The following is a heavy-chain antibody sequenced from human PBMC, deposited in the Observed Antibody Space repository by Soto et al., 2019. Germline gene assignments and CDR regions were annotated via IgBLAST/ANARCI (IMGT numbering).Heavy chain of an antibody. CDR3: ARHRPAAGIPNEGFDP. CDR1: GYSFTSYW. J-gene: IGHJ5*02. Sequence: EVQLVQSGAEVKKPGESLRISCKGSGYSFTSYWISWVRQMPGKGLEWMGRVDPSDSYTNYSPSFQGHVTISADKSISTAYLQWSSLKASDTAMYYCARHRPAAGIPNEGFDPWGQGTLVTVSS. D-gene: IGHD6-13*01. V-gene: IGHV5-10-1*03. CDR2: VDPSDSYT.